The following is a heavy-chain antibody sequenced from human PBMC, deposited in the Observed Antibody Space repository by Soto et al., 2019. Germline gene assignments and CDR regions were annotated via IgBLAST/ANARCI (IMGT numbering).Heavy chain of an antibody. D-gene: IGHD2-21*02. CDR1: GFTFSGNS. CDR2: ITSSSSTI. Sequence: GGCLRLSCAASGFTFSGNSMNCVRQAPGKGLEWISYITSSSSTIYYAYSVKGRFTISRDNAKNSVYLQMNSLRDEDTAVYYCARGRVGTAYFDYWGQGALVTVSS. V-gene: IGHV3-48*02. CDR3: ARGRVGTAYFDY. J-gene: IGHJ4*02.